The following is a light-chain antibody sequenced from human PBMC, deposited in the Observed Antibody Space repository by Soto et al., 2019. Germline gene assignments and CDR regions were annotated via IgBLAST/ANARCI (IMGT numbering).Light chain of an antibody. J-gene: IGKJ1*01. Sequence: EIVLTQSPGTLSLSPGEGATLSCRASQSVRASYLAWYQQSPGQPPRLLIYDASTRAPGIPDRFSGSGSGTDFTLTIRRLEPEDFAVYSCQQYGTSTTFGQGTKVEIK. CDR2: DAS. CDR3: QQYGTSTT. CDR1: QSVRASY. V-gene: IGKV3-20*01.